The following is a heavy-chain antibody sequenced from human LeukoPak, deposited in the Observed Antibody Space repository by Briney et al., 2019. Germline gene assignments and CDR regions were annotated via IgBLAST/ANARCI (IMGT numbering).Heavy chain of an antibody. Sequence: GAALKISCKGSGYIFTSYWIGWVRQLPGKGLEWMGIIYPGDSDTRYSPSFQGQVTISADKSISTAYLQWSSLKASDTAMYYCARQKIGVVTAFSDYYYGMDVWGQGTTVTVSS. CDR1: GYIFTSYW. J-gene: IGHJ6*02. V-gene: IGHV5-51*01. D-gene: IGHD2-21*02. CDR2: IYPGDSDT. CDR3: ARQKIGVVTAFSDYYYGMDV.